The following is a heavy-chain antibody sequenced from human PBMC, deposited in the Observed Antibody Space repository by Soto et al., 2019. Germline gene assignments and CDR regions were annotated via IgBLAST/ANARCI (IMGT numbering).Heavy chain of an antibody. D-gene: IGHD3-3*01. CDR2: ISGSGGNT. Sequence: EVQLLESGGGLVQPGGSLRLSCAASEFTFSSYAMSWVRQAPGKGLEWVSGISGSGGNTYYADSMKGRFTISRDNSKNTLYLQMNRLRAEDTAVYYCAKEHITISGVVNPYGMDVWGQGTTVTVSS. V-gene: IGHV3-23*01. CDR3: AKEHITISGVVNPYGMDV. CDR1: EFTFSSYA. J-gene: IGHJ6*02.